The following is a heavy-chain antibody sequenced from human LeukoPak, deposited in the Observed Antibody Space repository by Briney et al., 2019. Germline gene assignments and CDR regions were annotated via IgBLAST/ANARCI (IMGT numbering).Heavy chain of an antibody. V-gene: IGHV3-23*01. Sequence: PGGSLRLSCAASGFTFSSYAMSWVRQAPGKGLEWVSAISGSGGSTYYADSVKDRFTVSRDNSKNTLYLQTNSLRDEDTAVYYCAKDQEGDGYNYSGFDYWGQGTLVTVSS. CDR2: ISGSGGST. J-gene: IGHJ4*02. CDR1: GFTFSSYA. D-gene: IGHD5-24*01. CDR3: AKDQEGDGYNYSGFDY.